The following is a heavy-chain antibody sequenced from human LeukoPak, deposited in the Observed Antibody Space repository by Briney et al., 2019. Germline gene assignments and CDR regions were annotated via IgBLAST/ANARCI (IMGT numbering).Heavy chain of an antibody. CDR1: GFTFSSYA. D-gene: IGHD1-7*01. Sequence: GRSLRLSCAASGFTFSSYAMHWVRQAPGKGLEWVAVISYDGSNKYYADSVKGRFTISRDNSKNTLYLQMNSLRAEDTAVYYCARDHKLELLYYYYGMDVWGQGTTVTVS. J-gene: IGHJ6*02. CDR3: ARDHKLELLYYYYGMDV. CDR2: ISYDGSNK. V-gene: IGHV3-30-3*01.